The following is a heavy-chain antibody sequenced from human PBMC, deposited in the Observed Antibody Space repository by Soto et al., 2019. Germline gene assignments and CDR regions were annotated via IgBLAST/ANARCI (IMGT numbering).Heavy chain of an antibody. CDR3: ARAAGGYSGYDFDYYYYMDV. CDR2: ISSSSSYI. Sequence: EVQLVESGGGLVKPGGSLRLSCAASGFTFSSYSMNWVRQAPGKGLEWVSSISSSSSYIYYADSVNGRFTISRDNAKNSLYLQMNSLRAEDTAVYYCARAAGGYSGYDFDYYYYMDVWGKGTTVTVSS. CDR1: GFTFSSYS. J-gene: IGHJ6*03. V-gene: IGHV3-21*01. D-gene: IGHD5-12*01.